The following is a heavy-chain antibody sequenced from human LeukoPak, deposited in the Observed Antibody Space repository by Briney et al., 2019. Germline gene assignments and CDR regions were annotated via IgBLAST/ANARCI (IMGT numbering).Heavy chain of an antibody. CDR1: GFTFDDHA. D-gene: IGHD3-10*01. Sequence: PGRSLRLPCAASGFTFDDHAMHWVRQGPGKGLEWVSGISWNSGSIGYADSVKGRFTIYRDNAKNSLHLQMNSLRAEDTAMYYCARDATITMILGYFDDWGQGTLVTVSS. CDR3: ARDATITMILGYFDD. V-gene: IGHV3-9*01. CDR2: ISWNSGSI. J-gene: IGHJ4*02.